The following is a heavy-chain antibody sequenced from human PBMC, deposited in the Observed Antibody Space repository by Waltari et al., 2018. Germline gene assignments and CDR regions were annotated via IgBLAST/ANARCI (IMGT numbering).Heavy chain of an antibody. Sequence: QVQLVQSGAEVKKPGASVKVSCKASGYTFTSYDINWVRQATGQGLEWMGWMNPNSGNTGYAQKFQGRVTMTRNTSISTAYMELSSVTAADTAVYYCARRGATLDAFDIWGQGTMVTVSS. CDR2: MNPNSGNT. CDR3: ARRGATLDAFDI. V-gene: IGHV1-8*02. D-gene: IGHD1-26*01. CDR1: GYTFTSYD. J-gene: IGHJ3*02.